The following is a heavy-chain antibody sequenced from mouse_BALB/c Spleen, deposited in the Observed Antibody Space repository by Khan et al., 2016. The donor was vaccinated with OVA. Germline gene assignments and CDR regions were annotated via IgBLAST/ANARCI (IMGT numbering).Heavy chain of an antibody. CDR3: ARDGSRYNYAMDY. J-gene: IGHJ4*01. CDR2: ISYSGST. V-gene: IGHV3-2*02. Sequence: EVKLLESGPGLVKSSQSLSLTCTVTGYSITSDYAWNWIRQFPGNKLEWMGYISYSGSTNYNPSLKSRISITRDTSKNQFFLQLNSVTTEDTATYYCARDGSRYNYAMDYWGQGTSVTVSS. D-gene: IGHD2-3*01. CDR1: GYSITSDYA.